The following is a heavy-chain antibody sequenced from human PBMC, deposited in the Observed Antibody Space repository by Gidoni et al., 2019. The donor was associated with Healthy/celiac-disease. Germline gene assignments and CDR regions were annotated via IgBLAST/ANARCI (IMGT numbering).Heavy chain of an antibody. Sequence: LEWVAVRSYDGSNKYYADSVKGRFTISRDNSKNTLYLQMNSLRAEDTAVYYCARGSVWFGEVYYFDYWGQGTLVTVSS. CDR3: ARGSVWFGEVYYFDY. J-gene: IGHJ4*02. D-gene: IGHD3-10*01. CDR2: RSYDGSNK. V-gene: IGHV3-30*03.